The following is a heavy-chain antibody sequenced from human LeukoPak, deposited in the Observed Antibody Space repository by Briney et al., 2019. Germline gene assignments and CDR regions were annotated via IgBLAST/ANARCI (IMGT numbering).Heavy chain of an antibody. D-gene: IGHD6-13*01. CDR3: ARSGQQVIRSVPFDY. CDR1: GFTFSHYW. CDR2: IRSKAYGGTT. Sequence: GGSLRLSCATSGFTFSHYWMSWVRQAPGKGLEWVGFIRSKAYGGTTEYAASVKGRFTISRDNAKNSLYLQMNSLRAEDTAVYYCARSGQQVIRSVPFDYCGQGTLVTVSS. V-gene: IGHV3-71*01. J-gene: IGHJ4*02.